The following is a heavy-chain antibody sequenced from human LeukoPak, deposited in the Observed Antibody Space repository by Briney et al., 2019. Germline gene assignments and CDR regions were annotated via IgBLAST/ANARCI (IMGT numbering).Heavy chain of an antibody. J-gene: IGHJ6*02. CDR3: ARDYTPVLWFGEIYGMDV. CDR2: ISYDGSNK. V-gene: IGHV3-30-3*01. Sequence: QPGGSLRLSCAASGFTFSSYAMHWVRQAPGKGLEWVAVISYDGSNKYYADSVKGRFTISRDNSKNTLYLQMNSLRAEDTAVYYCARDYTPVLWFGEIYGMDVWGQGTTVTVSS. CDR1: GFTFSSYA. D-gene: IGHD3-10*01.